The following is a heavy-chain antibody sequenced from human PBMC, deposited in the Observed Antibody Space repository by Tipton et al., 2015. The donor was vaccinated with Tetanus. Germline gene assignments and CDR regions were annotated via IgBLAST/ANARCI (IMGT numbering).Heavy chain of an antibody. CDR3: ARANYDFPKKGPFDS. CDR1: GGSINTNSYY. Sequence: TLSLTCTVSGGSINTNSYYWGWIRQPPGKGLEFIGSVYYSGSTYYNPSLKSRVTISIDTSKNQFSLRLASVTAADTAVYYCARANYDFPKKGPFDSWGQGSLVIVSS. V-gene: IGHV4-39*07. D-gene: IGHD3-3*01. J-gene: IGHJ4*02. CDR2: VYYSGST.